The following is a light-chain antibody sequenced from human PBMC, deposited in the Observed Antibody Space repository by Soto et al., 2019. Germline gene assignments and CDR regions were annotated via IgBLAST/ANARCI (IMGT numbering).Light chain of an antibody. CDR3: QQSDTTPWA. J-gene: IGKJ1*01. Sequence: DIQMTQSPSSLLASVGDRVTITCRTSQSVNRYLNWYQQKPGKAPKLLISSASTLQGGVPSRFSGSGSGTEFTLTIDGLQPDDLATYFCQQSDTTPWAFGQGTKVDI. CDR1: QSVNRY. V-gene: IGKV1-39*01. CDR2: SAS.